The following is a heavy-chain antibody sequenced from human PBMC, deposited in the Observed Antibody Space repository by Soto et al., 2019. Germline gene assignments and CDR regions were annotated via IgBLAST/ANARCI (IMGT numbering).Heavy chain of an antibody. D-gene: IGHD2-15*01. Sequence: QVQLQQWGAGLLKPSATLSLTCAVYGGSFSGYYWSWIRQPPGKGLEWIGEINHSGSTNYHPPLKSLVTISADTSKNQFARRLGSVTAADTAVYDCARGLGYCSGHSCYWGYCGQRALVTVSS. CDR3: ARGLGYCSGHSCYWGY. CDR1: GGSFSGYY. V-gene: IGHV4-34*01. CDR2: INHSGST. J-gene: IGHJ4*02.